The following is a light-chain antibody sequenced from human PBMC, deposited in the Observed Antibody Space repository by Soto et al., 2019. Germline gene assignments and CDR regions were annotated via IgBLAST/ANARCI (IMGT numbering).Light chain of an antibody. CDR3: QQYNKWPPRT. Sequence: EIVMTQSPATLSVSPGERSTLFFRSSQSVSSNLAWYQQKPGQAPRLLIYGASSRATGIPARFSGSGSGTEFTLTISSLQSEDFAVYYCQQYNKWPPRTFGQGTKVDIK. CDR2: GAS. V-gene: IGKV3-15*01. J-gene: IGKJ1*01. CDR1: QSVSSN.